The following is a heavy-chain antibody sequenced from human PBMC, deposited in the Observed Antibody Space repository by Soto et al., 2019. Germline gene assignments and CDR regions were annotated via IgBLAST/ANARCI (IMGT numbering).Heavy chain of an antibody. CDR3: AKTNRNYGDSYYFDY. CDR1: GFTFSSYA. CDR2: ISGSGGST. D-gene: IGHD4-17*01. J-gene: IGHJ4*02. V-gene: IGHV3-23*01. Sequence: GGSLRLSCAASGFTFSSYAMSWVRRAPGKGLEWVSAISGSGGSTYYADSVKGRFTISRDNSKNTLYLQMNSLRAEDTAVYYCAKTNRNYGDSYYFDYWSQGTLVTVSS.